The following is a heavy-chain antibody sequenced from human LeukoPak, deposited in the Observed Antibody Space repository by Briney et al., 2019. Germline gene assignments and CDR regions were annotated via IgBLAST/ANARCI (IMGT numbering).Heavy chain of an antibody. Sequence: SETLSLTCTVSGGSISSSSYYWGWIRQPPGKGLEWIGSIYYSGSTYYNPSLKSRVTISVDTSKNQFSLKLSSVTAADTAVYYCARDSRAWDAFDIWGQGTMVTVSS. CDR3: ARDSRAWDAFDI. J-gene: IGHJ3*02. V-gene: IGHV4-39*07. CDR1: GGSISSSSYY. CDR2: IYYSGST.